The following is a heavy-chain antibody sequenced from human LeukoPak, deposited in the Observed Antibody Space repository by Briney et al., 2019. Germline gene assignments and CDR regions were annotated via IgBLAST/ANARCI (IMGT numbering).Heavy chain of an antibody. J-gene: IGHJ4*02. Sequence: SETLSLTRTVSGGSISSNAYYWAWIRQPPGKGLEWIGSIYSSVSTYYNPSLKSRVTISVDTSKNQFSLRLSSVTAADTALYYCAYSGSYGHLGYWGQGIPVTVSS. CDR1: GGSISSNAYY. CDR2: IYSSVST. D-gene: IGHD1-26*01. CDR3: AYSGSYGHLGY. V-gene: IGHV4-39*01.